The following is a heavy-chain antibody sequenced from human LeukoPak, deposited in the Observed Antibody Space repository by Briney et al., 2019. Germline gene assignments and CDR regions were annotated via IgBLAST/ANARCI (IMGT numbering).Heavy chain of an antibody. Sequence: GESLKFSCEASGLTSGSYTMHWVRQAPGKGLEYVSAISSNGGSTYYANSVKGRFTISRDNSKNTLYLQMGSLRAEDMAVYYCARTSSGCYVDYWGQGTLVTVSS. CDR1: GLTSGSYT. D-gene: IGHD1-26*01. CDR3: ARTSSGCYVDY. CDR2: ISSNGGST. V-gene: IGHV3-64*01. J-gene: IGHJ4*02.